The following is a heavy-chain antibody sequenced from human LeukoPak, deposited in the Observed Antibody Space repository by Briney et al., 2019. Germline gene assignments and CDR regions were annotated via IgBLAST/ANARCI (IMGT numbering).Heavy chain of an antibody. D-gene: IGHD3-10*01. V-gene: IGHV4-59*01. CDR1: GGSISSYY. CDR3: ARLNYYGSGSYYWFDP. CDR2: ISNSGNT. J-gene: IGHJ5*02. Sequence: PSETLSLTCTVSGGSISSYYWSWIRQPPGKGLEWIGYISNSGNTNYNPSLTSRVTISVDTSKNQFPLKLSSVTAADTAVYYCARLNYYGSGSYYWFDPWGQGTLVTVSS.